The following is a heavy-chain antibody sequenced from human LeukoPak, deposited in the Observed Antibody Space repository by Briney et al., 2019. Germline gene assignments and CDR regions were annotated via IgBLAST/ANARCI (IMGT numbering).Heavy chain of an antibody. V-gene: IGHV3-30*02. CDR2: IRYDGSNK. CDR3: AKEGLRFFDF. Sequence: GGSLRLSCAASGFSFSSYGMHWVRQAPGKGLEWVALIRYDGSNKYYADSVKGRFTISRDNSKNTLYLQMNSLRAEDTAVYYCAKEGLRFFDFWGQGTLVTVSS. J-gene: IGHJ4*02. CDR1: GFSFSSYG. D-gene: IGHD5-12*01.